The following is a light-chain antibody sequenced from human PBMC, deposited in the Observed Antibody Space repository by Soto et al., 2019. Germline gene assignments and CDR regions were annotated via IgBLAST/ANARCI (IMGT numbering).Light chain of an antibody. V-gene: IGKV1-39*01. J-gene: IGKJ1*01. Sequence: DIQMTQSPYSLSASVGHRVTITCRASQSISTYLNWYQQKPGKAPKLLIYAASSLQSGVPSRFSGSGSGTDFTLTISSLQPEDFATYYCQQSYRTPRTFGQGTKVDIK. CDR1: QSISTY. CDR2: AAS. CDR3: QQSYRTPRT.